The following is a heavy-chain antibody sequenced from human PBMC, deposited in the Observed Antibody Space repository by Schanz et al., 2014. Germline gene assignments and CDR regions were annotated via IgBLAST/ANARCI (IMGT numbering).Heavy chain of an antibody. CDR2: ISGSGGST. Sequence: EVQLLESGGGVVQPGRSLRLSCAASGFTFSSYCINWVRQAPGKGLEWVSAISGSGGSTYYADSVKGRFTISRDNSKNTLYLQMNSLRAEDTAVYYCAKDQGSYGSGSYSYFDYWGQGTLATVSS. CDR3: AKDQGSYGSGSYSYFDY. V-gene: IGHV3-23*01. D-gene: IGHD3-10*01. J-gene: IGHJ4*02. CDR1: GFTFSSYC.